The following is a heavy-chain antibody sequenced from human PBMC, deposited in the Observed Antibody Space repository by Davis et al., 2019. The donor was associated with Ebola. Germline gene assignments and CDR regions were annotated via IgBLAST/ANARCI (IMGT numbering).Heavy chain of an antibody. V-gene: IGHV1-3*01. J-gene: IGHJ4*02. CDR2: INAGNGNT. CDR1: GYTFTTYA. Sequence: ASVKVSCKASGYTFTTYAVHWVRQAPGQRLEWMGWINAGNGNTKYSQEFQGRVTITRDTSASTAYMELSSLRSGDTAVYYCVRVGLRQLDYFDSWGQGTLVTVSS. D-gene: IGHD6-6*01. CDR3: VRVGLRQLDYFDS.